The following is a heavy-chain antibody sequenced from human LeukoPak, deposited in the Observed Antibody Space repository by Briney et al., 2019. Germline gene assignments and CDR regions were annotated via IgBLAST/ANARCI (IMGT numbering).Heavy chain of an antibody. D-gene: IGHD3-22*01. Sequence: PGGSLRLSCAASGFTFSSYAMSWVRQAPGKGLEWVSAISGSGGSTYYADSVKGRFTISRDNSKSTLYLQMNSLRAEDTAVYYCAKDTISAMIVVVGMWGQGTLVTVSS. CDR1: GFTFSSYA. V-gene: IGHV3-23*01. CDR3: AKDTISAMIVVVGM. J-gene: IGHJ4*02. CDR2: ISGSGGST.